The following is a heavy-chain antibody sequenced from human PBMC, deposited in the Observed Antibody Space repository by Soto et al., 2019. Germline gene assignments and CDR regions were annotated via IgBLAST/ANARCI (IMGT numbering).Heavy chain of an antibody. Sequence: QVQLVESGGGVVQPGRSLRLSCTASGFTFSSYGMHWVRQAPGKGLEWVAVIRYDGSNKYYAVSVKCRFTISRDNSKNTLYLQMTSLRAEDTAVYYCARGAYDILTGYYNTHIHAHSQNFDYWGQGTLVTVSS. CDR3: ARGAYDILTGYYNTHIHAHSQNFDY. V-gene: IGHV3-33*01. J-gene: IGHJ4*02. CDR2: IRYDGSNK. D-gene: IGHD3-9*01. CDR1: GFTFSSYG.